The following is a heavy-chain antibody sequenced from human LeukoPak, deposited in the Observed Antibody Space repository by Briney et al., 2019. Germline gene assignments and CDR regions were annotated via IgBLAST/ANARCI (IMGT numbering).Heavy chain of an antibody. CDR3: AREGGPYRPLDY. V-gene: IGHV4-59*01. J-gene: IGHJ4*02. CDR2: MYHSGST. CDR1: GGSISSYF. Sequence: SETLSLTCTVSGGSISSYFWSWIRQSPGKGLEWIGLMYHSGSTNYNPSLKSRVIMSQDTSTNQFSLQVNSVTAADSAVYYCAREGGPYRPLDYSGQGTLVTVSS.